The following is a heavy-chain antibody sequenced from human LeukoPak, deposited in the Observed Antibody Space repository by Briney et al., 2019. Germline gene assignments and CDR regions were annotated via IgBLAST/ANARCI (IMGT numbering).Heavy chain of an antibody. CDR1: GFTFSDHY. V-gene: IGHV3-72*01. CDR2: TRNKANSYTT. Sequence: GGSLRLSCAASGFTFSDHYMDWVRQAPGKGLEWVGRTRNKANSYTTEYAASVKGRFTISRDDSKNSLYLQMNSLKTEDTAVYYCIKSSGWYGGDAFDIWGQGTMVTVSS. D-gene: IGHD6-19*01. CDR3: IKSSGWYGGDAFDI. J-gene: IGHJ3*02.